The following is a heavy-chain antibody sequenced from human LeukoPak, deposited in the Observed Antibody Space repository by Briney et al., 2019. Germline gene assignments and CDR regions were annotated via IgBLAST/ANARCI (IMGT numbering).Heavy chain of an antibody. Sequence: GGSLRLSCAASGFTFSTYWMTWYRQAPGKGLEWVGNINQDASEINYVDSVRGRFTISRDNAKNSLHLQMNSLRAEDTAVYYCATDRDNSDWQKRFDSWGQGTLVTVSS. V-gene: IGHV3-7*01. D-gene: IGHD2-21*02. CDR2: INQDASEI. J-gene: IGHJ4*02. CDR1: GFTFSTYW. CDR3: ATDRDNSDWQKRFDS.